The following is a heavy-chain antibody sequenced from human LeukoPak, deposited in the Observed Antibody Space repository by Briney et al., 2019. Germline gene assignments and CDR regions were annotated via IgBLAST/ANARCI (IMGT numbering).Heavy chain of an antibody. D-gene: IGHD1-26*01. CDR2: IYTSGST. V-gene: IGHV4-61*02. J-gene: IGHJ4*02. CDR1: GGSVSSGNYY. CDR3: ARWRGGTFLDYFDY. Sequence: SETLSLTCTVSGGSVSSGNYYWSWVRQPAGKGLEWIGRIYTSGSTDYNPSLKSRVTISADTSKNQFSLKLSSATAADTAVYYCARWRGGTFLDYFDYWGQGTLVTVSS.